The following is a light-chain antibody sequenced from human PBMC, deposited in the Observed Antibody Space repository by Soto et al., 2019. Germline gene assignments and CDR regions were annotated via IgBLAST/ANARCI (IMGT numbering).Light chain of an antibody. CDR3: TSKTSTSPYV. CDR2: AVN. CDR1: NSDIGAYDY. Sequence: SVLTQPASLSGSPGQSTTISCSGTNSDIGAYDYVSWIQQHPGTAPKLMISAVNNRPSGVSNRFSGSKSGNTAYLTISGLQVEDVADYYGTSKTSTSPYVFGTGTKVTGL. V-gene: IGLV2-14*01. J-gene: IGLJ1*01.